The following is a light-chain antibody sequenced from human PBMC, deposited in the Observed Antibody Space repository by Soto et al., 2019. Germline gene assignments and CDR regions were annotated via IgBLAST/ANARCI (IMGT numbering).Light chain of an antibody. CDR3: QQRHHWLRT. CDR2: DAS. Sequence: EIVLTQSPATLSLSPGERATLSCRASESVSYYLAWYQQKPGQAPRLLIYDASTRAAGIPARFSGSGSETDFPLTRSSLEPDDFAVYYCQQRHHWLRTFGQGTKLEI. CDR1: ESVSYY. V-gene: IGKV3-11*01. J-gene: IGKJ2*01.